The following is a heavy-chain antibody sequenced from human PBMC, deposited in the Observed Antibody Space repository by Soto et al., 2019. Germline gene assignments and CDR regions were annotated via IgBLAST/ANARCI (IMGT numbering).Heavy chain of an antibody. Sequence: QVQLMQSGAEVKKPGASVKVSCKASGDTFTDYYIHWVRQAPGQGLEWMGTVNPSGGHTTYAQHFLGRVTRTRDTSNSTLYMELTSLTSDDTDIYYCARGGHVVVVTAALDYWGQGTLVTVSS. J-gene: IGHJ4*02. CDR1: GDTFTDYY. CDR2: VNPSGGHT. CDR3: ARGGHVVVVTAALDY. V-gene: IGHV1-46*01. D-gene: IGHD2-21*02.